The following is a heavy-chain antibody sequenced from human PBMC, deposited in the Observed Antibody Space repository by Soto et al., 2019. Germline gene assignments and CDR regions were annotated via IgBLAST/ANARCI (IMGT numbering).Heavy chain of an antibody. Sequence: QVQLVQSGAEVKKPGSSVKVSCKASGGTFSSYAISWVRQAPGQGLEWMGGIIPIFGTANYAQKFQGRVTITADESASTAYMELSSLRSEDTAVYYCAPYYDIVTGSNWFDPWGQGTLVTVSS. J-gene: IGHJ5*02. V-gene: IGHV1-69*12. CDR2: IIPIFGTA. CDR1: GGTFSSYA. D-gene: IGHD3-9*01. CDR3: APYYDIVTGSNWFDP.